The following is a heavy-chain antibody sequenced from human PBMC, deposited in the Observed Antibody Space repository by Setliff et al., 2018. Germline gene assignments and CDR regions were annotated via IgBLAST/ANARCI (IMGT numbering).Heavy chain of an antibody. J-gene: IGHJ6*03. Sequence: NPSETLSLTCAVYGGSFSNYYWSWIRQPPGKGLEWIGEINHSGSTNYNPSLESRVTISVDTSKNQFSLRLSSVTAADTAVYYCARARYSSGWYGGGGAFYYMDAWGKGTTVTVSS. CDR1: GGSFSNYY. D-gene: IGHD6-19*01. CDR2: INHSGST. CDR3: ARARYSSGWYGGGGAFYYMDA. V-gene: IGHV4-34*01.